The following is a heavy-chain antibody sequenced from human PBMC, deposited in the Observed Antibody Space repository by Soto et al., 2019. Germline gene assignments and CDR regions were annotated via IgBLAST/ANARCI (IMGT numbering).Heavy chain of an antibody. J-gene: IGHJ3*01. Sequence: PSETLSLTCVVSGGSVISSSCWTLVRQSPTKGLEWIGEIYHAGSPNYNPSFQSRISISLDKSKNSFSLRLTSVTAADAAIYYCARGSSFRGDFDVWGQGTTVTVSS. V-gene: IGHV4-4*02. CDR1: GGSVISSSC. D-gene: IGHD2-21*01. CDR2: IYHAGSP. CDR3: ARGSSFRGDFDV.